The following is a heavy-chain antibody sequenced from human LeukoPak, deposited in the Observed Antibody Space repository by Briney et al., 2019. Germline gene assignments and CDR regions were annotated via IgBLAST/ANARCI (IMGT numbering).Heavy chain of an antibody. CDR3: AKVSAAVAGTYGD. J-gene: IGHJ4*02. V-gene: IGHV3-23*01. CDR1: GFTFSSYA. Sequence: GESLRLSCAASGFTFSSYAMSWVRQAPGKGLEWVSAISGSGGSTYYADSVKGRFTISRDNSKNTLYLQMNSLRGEDTAVYYCAKVSAAVAGTYGDWGQGTLVTVSS. CDR2: ISGSGGST. D-gene: IGHD6-19*01.